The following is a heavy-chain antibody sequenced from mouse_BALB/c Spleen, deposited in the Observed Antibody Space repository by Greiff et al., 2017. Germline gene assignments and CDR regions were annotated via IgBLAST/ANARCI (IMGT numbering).Heavy chain of an antibody. CDR3: ARAHDGYYVGAMDY. D-gene: IGHD2-3*01. J-gene: IGHJ4*01. CDR2: ISDGGSYT. CDR1: GFTFSDYY. Sequence: EVQRVESGGGLVKPGGSLKLSCAASGFTFSDYYMYWVRQTPEKRLEWVATISDGGSYTYYPDSVKGRFTISRDNAKNNLYLQMSSLKSEDTAMYYCARAHDGYYVGAMDYWGQGTSVTVSS. V-gene: IGHV5-4*02.